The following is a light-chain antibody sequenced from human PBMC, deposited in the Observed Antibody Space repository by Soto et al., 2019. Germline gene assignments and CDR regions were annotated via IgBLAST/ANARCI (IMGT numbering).Light chain of an antibody. J-gene: IGKJ4*01. CDR1: QSLVYSDGNTY. CDR2: KVS. V-gene: IGKV2-30*01. CDR3: MQGTHWPLT. Sequence: DVVMTQSPLSLPVTLGQPASISCRSSQSLVYSDGNTYLNWFQQRPGQSPRRLIYKVSNRDSGVPDIFSGSGSGTDFTLKISRVEAEDVGVYYCMQGTHWPLTVGGGTKVEIK.